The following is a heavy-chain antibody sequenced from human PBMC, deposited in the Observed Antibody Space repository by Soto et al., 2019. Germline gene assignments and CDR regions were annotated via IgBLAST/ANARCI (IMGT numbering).Heavy chain of an antibody. J-gene: IGHJ4*02. CDR3: AREGGVGATTGWD. D-gene: IGHD1-26*01. CDR2: IIPIFGTA. CDR1: GGTFSNYA. Sequence: QVQLVQSGAEVKKPGSSVKVSCKASGGTFSNYAISWVRQAPGQGLEWMGGIIPIFGTANYAQKFQGRVTITADISTSTAYMELSSLRAGDRAVYYCAREGGVGATTGWDWGQGTLVTVSS. V-gene: IGHV1-69*06.